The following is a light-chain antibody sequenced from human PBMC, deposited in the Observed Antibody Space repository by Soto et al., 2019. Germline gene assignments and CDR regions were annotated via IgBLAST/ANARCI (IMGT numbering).Light chain of an antibody. CDR3: ATWNDSLSAV. CDR1: SSNIGNNY. J-gene: IGLJ3*02. V-gene: IGLV1-47*02. CDR2: SNN. Sequence: QSVLTQPPSASGTPGQRVTISCSGSSSNIGNNYVYWYQHVPGTAPKLLIFSNNQRPSGVPDRFSGSKSGTSASLAISGLRSGDEADYHCATWNDSLSAVFGGGTKVTVL.